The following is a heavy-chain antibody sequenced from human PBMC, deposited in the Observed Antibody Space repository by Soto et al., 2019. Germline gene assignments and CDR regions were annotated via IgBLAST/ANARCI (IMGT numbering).Heavy chain of an antibody. Sequence: GASVKVSCKVSGYTLTELSMHWVRQAPGKGLEWMGGFDPEDGETSYAQKFQGRVTMTRDTSTSTVYMELSSLRSEDTAVYYCARAHRSTMIVVSRGPWFDPWGQGTLVTVSS. CDR2: FDPEDGET. CDR1: GYTLTELS. J-gene: IGHJ5*02. D-gene: IGHD3-22*01. CDR3: ARAHRSTMIVVSRGPWFDP. V-gene: IGHV1-24*01.